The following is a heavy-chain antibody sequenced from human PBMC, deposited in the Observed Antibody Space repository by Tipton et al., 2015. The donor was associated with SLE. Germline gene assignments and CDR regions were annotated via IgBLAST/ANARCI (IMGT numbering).Heavy chain of an antibody. CDR2: INPSGGST. CDR1: GGTFSSYA. Sequence: QSGAEVKKPGSSVKVSCKASGGTFSSYAISWMRQAPGQGLEWMGIINPSGGSTSYAQKFQGRVTMTTDTSTSTAYMELRSLRSDDTAVYYCAGVYAPKGIAAASDYWGQGTLVTVSS. J-gene: IGHJ4*02. CDR3: AGVYAPKGIAAASDY. V-gene: IGHV1-46*01. D-gene: IGHD6-13*01.